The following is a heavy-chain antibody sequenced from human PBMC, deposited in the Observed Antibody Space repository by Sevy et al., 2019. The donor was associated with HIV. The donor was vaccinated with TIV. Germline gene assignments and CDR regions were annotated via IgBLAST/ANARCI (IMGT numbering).Heavy chain of an antibody. CDR3: ARGGQLPIDAFDL. CDR1: GYSFHSYW. Sequence: GESLKISCQASGYSFHSYWIGWVRQRPAKGLEWVGIIFPGNSDTRYSPSFQGPVTIPGDKSIHTAYLQWNSLQTSDTAVYYCARGGQLPIDAFDLWGQRTKVTVSS. V-gene: IGHV5-51*01. D-gene: IGHD2-15*01. CDR2: IFPGNSDT. J-gene: IGHJ3*01.